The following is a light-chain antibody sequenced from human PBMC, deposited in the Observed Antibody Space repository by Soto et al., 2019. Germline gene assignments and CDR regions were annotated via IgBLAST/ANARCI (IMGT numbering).Light chain of an antibody. CDR2: DDS. V-gene: IGLV3-21*02. CDR1: NIGSKS. CDR3: QVWDSSSDHRV. J-gene: IGLJ3*02. Sequence: SYELAQTPSVSVAPGQTASIPCGGNNIGSKSVHWYQQKPGQAPVVVVYDDSVRPSGIPDRFSGSNSGNTATPTINRVEAGDEADFYCQVWDSSSDHRVFGGGTKLTVL.